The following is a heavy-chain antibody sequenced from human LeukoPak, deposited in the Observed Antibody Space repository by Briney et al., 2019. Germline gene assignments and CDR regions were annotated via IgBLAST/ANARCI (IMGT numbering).Heavy chain of an antibody. J-gene: IGHJ4*02. CDR2: INAGNGNT. CDR3: ARGVATNRYYFDY. Sequence: RASVKVSCKASGYTFTSYAMHWVRQAPGQRLEWMGWINAGNGNTKYSQKFQGRVTITRDTSASTAYMELSSLRSEDTAVYSCARGVATNRYYFDYWGQGTLVTASS. V-gene: IGHV1-3*01. D-gene: IGHD5-12*01. CDR1: GYTFTSYA.